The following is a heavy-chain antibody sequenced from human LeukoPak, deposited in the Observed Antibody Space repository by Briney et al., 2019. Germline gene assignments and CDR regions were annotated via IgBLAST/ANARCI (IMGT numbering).Heavy chain of an antibody. CDR3: ARDRAILYYYYMDV. Sequence: PGGSLRLSCAPAGFTFSSYSMNWVRQAPGKGLEWVSSISSSSSYIYYADSVKGRFTISRDNAKNSLYLQMNSLRAEDTAVYYCARDRAILYYYYMDVWGKGTTVTVSS. V-gene: IGHV3-21*01. CDR1: GFTFSSYS. CDR2: ISSSSSYI. J-gene: IGHJ6*03.